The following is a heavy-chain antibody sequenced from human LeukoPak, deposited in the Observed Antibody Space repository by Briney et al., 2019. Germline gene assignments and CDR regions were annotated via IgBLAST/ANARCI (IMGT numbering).Heavy chain of an antibody. J-gene: IGHJ4*02. CDR3: AREPSSSRYFDY. V-gene: IGHV1-69*13. D-gene: IGHD6-6*01. Sequence: SVTVSCKASGGTFSSYAISWVRQAPGQGLEWMGGIIPIFGTANYAQKFQGRATITADESTSTAYMELSSLRSEDTAVYYCAREPSSSRYFDYWGQGTLVTVSS. CDR2: IIPIFGTA. CDR1: GGTFSSYA.